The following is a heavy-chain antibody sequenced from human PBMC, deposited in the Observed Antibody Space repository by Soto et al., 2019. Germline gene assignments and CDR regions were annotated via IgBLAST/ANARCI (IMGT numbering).Heavy chain of an antibody. Sequence: GGSLRLSCAASGFTFSSYSMNWVRQAPGKGLEWVSYISSSSSTIYYADSVKGRFTISRDNAKNSLYLQMNSLRAEDTAVYYCARDNKGGIDYWGQGTLVTVSS. V-gene: IGHV3-48*01. CDR3: ARDNKGGIDY. J-gene: IGHJ4*02. CDR2: ISSSSSTI. CDR1: GFTFSSYS. D-gene: IGHD3-16*01.